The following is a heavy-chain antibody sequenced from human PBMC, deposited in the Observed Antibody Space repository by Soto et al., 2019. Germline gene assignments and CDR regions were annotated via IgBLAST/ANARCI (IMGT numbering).Heavy chain of an antibody. J-gene: IGHJ6*02. V-gene: IGHV3-15*01. CDR3: TTHYDSSGYYYVFSLGDYYYGMDV. CDR1: GFTFSNAW. CDR2: IKSKTDGGTT. D-gene: IGHD3-22*01. Sequence: PGGSLRLSCADSGFTFSNAWMSWVRQAPGKGLEWVGRIKSKTDGGTTDYAAPVKGRFTISRDDSKNTLYLQMNSLKTEDTAVYYCTTHYDSSGYYYVFSLGDYYYGMDVWGQGTTVTVSS.